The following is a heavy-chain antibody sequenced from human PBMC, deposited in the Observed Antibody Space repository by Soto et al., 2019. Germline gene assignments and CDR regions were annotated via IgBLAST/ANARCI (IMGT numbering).Heavy chain of an antibody. V-gene: IGHV4-30-4*01. Sequence: PSETLSLTCTVSVGSVSSGDYYWNWILQPPGKGLEWIGYIYYSGSTYYNPSLKSRVTISVDTSKNQFSLKLSSVTAADTAVYFCARAGAAYFYYYGVDVWGQGTTVTVSS. D-gene: IGHD6-13*01. CDR1: VGSVSSGDYY. CDR3: ARAGAAYFYYYGVDV. J-gene: IGHJ6*02. CDR2: IYYSGST.